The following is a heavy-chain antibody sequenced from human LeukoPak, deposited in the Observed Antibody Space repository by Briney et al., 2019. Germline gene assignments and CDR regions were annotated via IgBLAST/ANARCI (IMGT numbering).Heavy chain of an antibody. CDR2: IRATAGTT. Sequence: GGSLRLSCAASGFTFSSYAMTWVRQAPGKGLEWVSTIRATAGTTYYTDSVKGRFTISRDNSKNTVFLQMNSLRAEDTAVYYCAKGGYTSHYDYWGQGILVTVSS. J-gene: IGHJ4*02. CDR3: AKGGYTSHYDY. V-gene: IGHV3-23*01. D-gene: IGHD5-12*01. CDR1: GFTFSSYA.